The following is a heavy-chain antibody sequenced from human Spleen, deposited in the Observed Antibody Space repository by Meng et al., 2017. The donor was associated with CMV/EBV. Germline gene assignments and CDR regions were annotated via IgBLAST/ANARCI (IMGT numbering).Heavy chain of an antibody. D-gene: IGHD6-25*01. CDR3: ARDRQNLAAGFDY. Sequence: CAVYGGSFSGYYWSWLRQPPEKGLEWIGEINHSGSTNYNPSLKSRVTISVDTSKNQFSLNLSSVTAADTAVYYYARDRQNLAAGFDYWGQGTLVTVSS. CDR1: GGSFSGYY. CDR2: INHSGST. J-gene: IGHJ4*02. V-gene: IGHV4-34*01.